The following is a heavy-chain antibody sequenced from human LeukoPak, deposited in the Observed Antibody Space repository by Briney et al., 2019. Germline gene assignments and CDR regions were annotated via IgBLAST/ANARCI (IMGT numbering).Heavy chain of an antibody. CDR3: AKSSGSSQDFDY. CDR2: IRYDGSNK. CDR1: GLTFDDYA. J-gene: IGHJ4*02. V-gene: IGHV3-30*02. D-gene: IGHD3-10*01. Sequence: GGSLRLSCAASGLTFDDYAMHWVRQAPGKGLEWVAFIRYDGSNKYYADSVKGRFTISRDDSKNTLYLQMDSLRAEDTAVYYCAKSSGSSQDFDYWGQGTLVTVSS.